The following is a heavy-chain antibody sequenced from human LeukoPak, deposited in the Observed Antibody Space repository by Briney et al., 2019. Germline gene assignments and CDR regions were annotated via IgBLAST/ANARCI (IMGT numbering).Heavy chain of an antibody. J-gene: IGHJ4*02. CDR2: ISSSYI. D-gene: IGHD3-22*01. CDR3: ARGYYYDSSGYTY. Sequence: GSLRLSCAASGFTFSSYSMNWVRQAPGKGLEWVSSISSSYIYYADSVKGRFTISRDNAKNSLYLQMNSLRAEDTAVYYCARGYYYDSSGYTYWGQGTLVTVSS. V-gene: IGHV3-21*01. CDR1: GFTFSSYS.